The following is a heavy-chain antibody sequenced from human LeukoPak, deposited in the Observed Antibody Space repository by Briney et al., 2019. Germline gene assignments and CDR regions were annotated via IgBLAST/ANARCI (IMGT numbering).Heavy chain of an antibody. Sequence: SETLSLTCTVSGGSISRYYWSWIRQPPGKGLEWIGYIYYTGSTNYNPSLKSRVTISVDTSKNQFSLKLSSVTAADTAVYYCARDGDFWSGYPSHWGQGTLVTVSS. CDR1: GGSISRYY. CDR2: IYYTGST. J-gene: IGHJ4*02. V-gene: IGHV4-59*08. D-gene: IGHD3-3*01. CDR3: ARDGDFWSGYPSH.